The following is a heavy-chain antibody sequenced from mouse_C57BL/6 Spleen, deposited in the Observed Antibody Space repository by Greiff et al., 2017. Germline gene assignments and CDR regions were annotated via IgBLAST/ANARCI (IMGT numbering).Heavy chain of an antibody. CDR1: GYTFTSYW. J-gene: IGHJ4*01. V-gene: IGHV1-69*01. D-gene: IGHD1-2*01. CDR2: IDPSDSYT. Sequence: QVQLQQPGAELVMPGASVKLSCKASGYTFTSYWMHWVKQRPGQSLEWIGEIDPSDSYTNYNQKFKGKSTLTVDKSSSTAYMQLSSLTSEDSAVYCVARCGSYCAMDYWGQGTSVTVSS. CDR3: ARCGSYCAMDY.